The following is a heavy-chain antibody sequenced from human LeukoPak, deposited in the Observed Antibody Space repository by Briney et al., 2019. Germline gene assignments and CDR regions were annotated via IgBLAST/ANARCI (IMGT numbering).Heavy chain of an antibody. D-gene: IGHD2-2*01. J-gene: IGHJ4*02. CDR1: GFTFSSSA. V-gene: IGHV3-23*01. CDR3: AKDLACSSTNCYPDY. Sequence: PGGSLRLSCAASGFTFSSSAMSWVRQAPGKGLEWVSAISGSSGSTYYADSVKGRFTISRDNSKNTLYLQMTSLRAEDTAVYYCAKDLACSSTNCYPDYWGQGTLVTASS. CDR2: ISGSSGST.